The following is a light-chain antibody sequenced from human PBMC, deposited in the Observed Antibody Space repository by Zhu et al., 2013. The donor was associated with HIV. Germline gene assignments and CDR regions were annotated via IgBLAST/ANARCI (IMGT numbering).Light chain of an antibody. J-gene: IGLJ2*01. CDR1: SGHSSYA. CDR3: QTWGTGIVV. V-gene: IGLV4-69*01. Sequence: SGSQGASVKLTCTLSSGHSSYAIAWHQQQPEKGPRYLMKLNSDGSHSKGDGIPDRFSGSSSGAERYLTISSLQSEDEADYYCQTWGTGIVVFGGGTKLTVL. CDR2: LNSDGSH.